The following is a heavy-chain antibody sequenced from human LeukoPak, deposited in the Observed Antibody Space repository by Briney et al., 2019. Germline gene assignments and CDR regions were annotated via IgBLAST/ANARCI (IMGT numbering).Heavy chain of an antibody. J-gene: IGHJ4*02. CDR1: GFTFSHYA. V-gene: IGHV3-30-3*01. Sequence: GGSLRLSCEASGFTFSHYAMHWVRQSPGKGLEWVALISYDGSNIQYADSVKGRFTISRDNSKNTLYLQMNTLRTEDTALYYCARDRAAAPWGYFDYWGQGTLVTVSS. D-gene: IGHD6-13*01. CDR2: ISYDGSNI. CDR3: ARDRAAAPWGYFDY.